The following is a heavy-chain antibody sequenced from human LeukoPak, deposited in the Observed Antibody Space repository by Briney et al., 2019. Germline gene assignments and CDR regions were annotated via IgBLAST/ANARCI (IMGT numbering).Heavy chain of an antibody. CDR2: ICYDGSNK. V-gene: IGHV3-33*01. Sequence: GGSLRLSCAATGFTFSSYGMHWVRQAPGKGQEQVAVICYDGSNKYYADSVKGRFTIPRDNYKYTLYLQMNSLRAEDTAVYYCARGKTPGIAVSKYFQHWAKGTVVTVSS. CDR3: ARGKTPGIAVSKYFQH. J-gene: IGHJ1*01. D-gene: IGHD6-19*01. CDR1: GFTFSSYG.